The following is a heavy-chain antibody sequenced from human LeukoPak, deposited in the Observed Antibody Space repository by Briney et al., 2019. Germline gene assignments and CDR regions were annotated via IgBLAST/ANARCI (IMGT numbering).Heavy chain of an antibody. CDR3: ARRVSDYVWGSYRSGSNWFDP. D-gene: IGHD3-16*02. Sequence: SETLSLTCAVYGGSFSGYYWSWIRQPPGKGLEWIGEINHSGSTNYNPSLKSRVTISVEASKNQFSLKLSSVTAADTAVYYCARRVSDYVWGSYRSGSNWFDPWGQGTLVTVSS. CDR2: INHSGST. J-gene: IGHJ5*02. V-gene: IGHV4-34*01. CDR1: GGSFSGYY.